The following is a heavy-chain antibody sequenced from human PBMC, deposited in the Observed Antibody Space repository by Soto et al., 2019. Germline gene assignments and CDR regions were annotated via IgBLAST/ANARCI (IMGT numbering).Heavy chain of an antibody. V-gene: IGHV1-8*01. CDR3: ARGTRIYCYYGMDV. J-gene: IGHJ6*02. CDR2: MNPNSGNT. Sequence: GASVKVSCKASGYTFTSYDINWVRQATGQGLEWMGWMNPNSGNTGYAQKFQGRVTMTRNTSISTAYMELSSLRSEDTAVYYCARGTRIYCYYGMDVWGQGTTVTVSS. CDR1: GYTFTSYD.